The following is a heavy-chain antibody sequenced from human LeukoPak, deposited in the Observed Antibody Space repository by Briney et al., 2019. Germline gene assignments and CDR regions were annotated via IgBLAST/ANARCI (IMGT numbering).Heavy chain of an antibody. V-gene: IGHV4-59*12. D-gene: IGHD6-13*01. Sequence: PSETLSLTCTVSGGSISTYYWSWIRQPPGKGLEWIGYIYYSGSTNYNPSLKSRVTISVDTSKNQFSLKLSSVTAADTAVYYCARDLLVGMAAAGTWGQGTLVTVSS. CDR3: ARDLLVGMAAAGT. J-gene: IGHJ4*02. CDR2: IYYSGST. CDR1: GGSISTYY.